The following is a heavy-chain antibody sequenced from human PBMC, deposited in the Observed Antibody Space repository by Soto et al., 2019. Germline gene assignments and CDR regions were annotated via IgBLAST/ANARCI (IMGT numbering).Heavy chain of an antibody. CDR1: GSTFSSYS. CDR3: ARDVVAATPQPYGMDV. J-gene: IGHJ6*02. CDR2: ISSSSSYI. V-gene: IGHV3-21*01. Sequence: EVQLVESGGGLVKPGGSLRLSCAASGSTFSSYSMNWVRQAPGKGLEWVSSISSSSSYIYYADSVKGRFTISRDNAKNSLYLQMNSLRAEDTAVYYCARDVVAATPQPYGMDVWGQGTTVTVSS. D-gene: IGHD2-15*01.